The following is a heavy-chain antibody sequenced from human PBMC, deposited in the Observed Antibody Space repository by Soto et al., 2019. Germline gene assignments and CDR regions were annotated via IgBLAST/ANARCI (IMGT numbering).Heavy chain of an antibody. V-gene: IGHV3-30*18. CDR1: GFTFSSYG. J-gene: IGHJ6*02. CDR3: AKALELSLGYYYGMDV. CDR2: ISYDGSNK. Sequence: GGSLRLSCAASGFTFSSYGMHWVRQAPGKGLEWVAVISYDGSNKYYADSVKGRFTISRDNSKNTLYLQMNSLRAEDTAVYYCAKALELSLGYYYGMDVWGQGTTVTVSS. D-gene: IGHD1-7*01.